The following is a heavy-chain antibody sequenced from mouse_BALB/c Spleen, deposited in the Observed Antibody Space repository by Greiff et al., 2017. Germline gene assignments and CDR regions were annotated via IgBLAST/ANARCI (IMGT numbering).Heavy chain of an antibody. J-gene: IGHJ4*01. V-gene: IGHV1S127*01. CDR2: IDPSNSDT. CDR3: ARAISTVGTTDAMDD. CDR1: GYTFTSYW. D-gene: IGHD1-1*01. Sequence: VQLQQSGPELVRPGASVKMSCKASGYTFTSYWMHWVKQRPGQGLEWIGMIDPSNSDTRLNQKFKDKATLNADKSSNTAYMQLSSLTSEDSAVYYCARAISTVGTTDAMDDWGQGTSVTVSS.